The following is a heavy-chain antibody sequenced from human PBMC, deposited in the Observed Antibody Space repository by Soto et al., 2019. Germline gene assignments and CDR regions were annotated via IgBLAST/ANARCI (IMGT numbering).Heavy chain of an antibody. Sequence: ASVKVSCKASGYTFTSYDINWVRQATGQGLEWMGWMNPNSGNTGYAQKFQGRVTMTRNTSISTAYMELSSLRSEDTAVYYCARGRRGYSSSSSNYYFDYWGQGTLVTVSS. D-gene: IGHD6-6*01. CDR3: ARGRRGYSSSSSNYYFDY. V-gene: IGHV1-8*01. CDR2: MNPNSGNT. J-gene: IGHJ4*02. CDR1: GYTFTSYD.